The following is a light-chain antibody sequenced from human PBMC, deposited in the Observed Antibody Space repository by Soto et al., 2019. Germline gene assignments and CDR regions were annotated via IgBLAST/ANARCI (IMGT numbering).Light chain of an antibody. CDR1: QSVSNNY. V-gene: IGKV3-20*01. CDR3: QQYGSSPLT. Sequence: IVLTPSPGTLSPSPGERATPSLRASQSVSNNYLAWYQQKPGQAPRLLIYGASNRATGIPDRFSGSGSGTDFTLTISRLEPEDFAVYYCQQYGSSPLTFGGGTKVDIK. J-gene: IGKJ4*01. CDR2: GAS.